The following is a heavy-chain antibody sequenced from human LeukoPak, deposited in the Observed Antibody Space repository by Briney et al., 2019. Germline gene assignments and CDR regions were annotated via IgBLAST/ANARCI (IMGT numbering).Heavy chain of an antibody. Sequence: SETLSLTCTVSGDSISTGGYYWAWIRQHRERGLEWIGYIYYSGSTHYNPSLQSRVTISVDTSKNQFSLNLNSVTAADTAVYYCARVVVVVPIGVYHYYAMDVWGQGTTVTVSS. J-gene: IGHJ6*02. D-gene: IGHD2-2*01. CDR3: ARVVVVVPIGVYHYYAMDV. CDR2: IYYSGST. V-gene: IGHV4-31*03. CDR1: GDSISTGGYY.